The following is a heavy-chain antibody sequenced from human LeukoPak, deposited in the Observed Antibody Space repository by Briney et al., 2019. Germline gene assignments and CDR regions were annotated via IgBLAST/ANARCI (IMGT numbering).Heavy chain of an antibody. Sequence: SSETLSLTCIVSGGSITSDYWTWLRQSPGKGLEWIGYIHYSGSTNANPSLKSRVIISIDTSKNQFSLKLIPVTAADTAAYYCARDQGYGAYDYWGQGTLVTVSS. CDR3: ARDQGYGAYDY. D-gene: IGHD4/OR15-4a*01. V-gene: IGHV4-59*01. CDR1: GGSITSDY. J-gene: IGHJ4*02. CDR2: IHYSGST.